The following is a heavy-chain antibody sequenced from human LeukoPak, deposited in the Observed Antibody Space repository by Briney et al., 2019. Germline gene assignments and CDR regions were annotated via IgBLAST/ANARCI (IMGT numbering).Heavy chain of an antibody. D-gene: IGHD5-18*01. Sequence: ASVKVSCKASGYTFNSYGISWVRQAPGQGLEWVGWISAYNGNTNYAQKFQGRVTITADKSTSTAYMELSSLRSEDTAVYYCAVLGGYNYASEYFDSWGQGTLVTVSS. CDR1: GYTFNSYG. V-gene: IGHV1-18*01. CDR3: AVLGGYNYASEYFDS. CDR2: ISAYNGNT. J-gene: IGHJ4*02.